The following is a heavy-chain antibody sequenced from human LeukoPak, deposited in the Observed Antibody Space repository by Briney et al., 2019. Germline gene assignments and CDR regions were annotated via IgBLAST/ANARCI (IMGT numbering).Heavy chain of an antibody. J-gene: IGHJ4*02. V-gene: IGHV1-46*01. D-gene: IGHD3-16*02. CDR2: INPSGGST. CDR1: GYTFTSYY. CDR3: VKSTGELSLGYFDY. Sequence: ASVKVSCKASGYTFTSYYMHWVRQAPGQGLEWMGIINPSGGSTNYAQKFQGRVTITADESTSTAYMELSSLRSEDTAVYYCVKSTGELSLGYFDYWGQGTLVTVSS.